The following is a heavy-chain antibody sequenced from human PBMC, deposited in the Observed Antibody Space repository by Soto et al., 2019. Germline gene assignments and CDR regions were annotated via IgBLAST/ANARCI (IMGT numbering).Heavy chain of an antibody. CDR1: GFTFSSYA. CDR3: AKDHYDSSGYYADY. V-gene: IGHV3-23*01. D-gene: IGHD3-22*01. CDR2: ISGSGGST. J-gene: IGHJ4*02. Sequence: EVQLLESGGGLVQPGGSLRLSCAASGFTFSSYAMSWVRQAPGKGLEWVSAISGSGGSTYYADSVKGRFTISRDNSKNTLYLQMNSLGAEDTAVYYCAKDHYDSSGYYADYWGQGTLVTVSS.